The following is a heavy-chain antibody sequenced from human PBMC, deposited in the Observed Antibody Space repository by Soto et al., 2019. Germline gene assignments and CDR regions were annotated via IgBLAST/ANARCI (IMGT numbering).Heavy chain of an antibody. CDR3: ARERTTFTLTHDAFDI. V-gene: IGHV1-69*01. CDR2: VIPILGTA. Sequence: QVQLVQSGAEVKKPGSSVKVSCKASGGTFSSYAISWVRQAPGQGLEWMGGVIPILGTANYAQKVPGRVTITADESTSTAYMELSSLRSEDTAVYYCARERTTFTLTHDAFDIWGQGTMVTVSS. J-gene: IGHJ3*02. CDR1: GGTFSSYA. D-gene: IGHD4-17*01.